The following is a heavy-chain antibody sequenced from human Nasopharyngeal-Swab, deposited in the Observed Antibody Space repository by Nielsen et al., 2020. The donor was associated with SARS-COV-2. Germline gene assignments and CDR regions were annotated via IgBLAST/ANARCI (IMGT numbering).Heavy chain of an antibody. CDR2: IWYDGSNK. CDR3: ARGGDFWSGYYSNFDY. CDR1: GFTFSSYG. J-gene: IGHJ4*02. D-gene: IGHD3-3*01. Sequence: GESLKISCAASGFTFSSYGMHWVRPAPGKGLEWVAVIWYDGSNKYYADSVKGRFTISRDNSKNTLYLQMNSLRAEDTAVYYCARGGDFWSGYYSNFDYWGQGTLVTVSS. V-gene: IGHV3-33*01.